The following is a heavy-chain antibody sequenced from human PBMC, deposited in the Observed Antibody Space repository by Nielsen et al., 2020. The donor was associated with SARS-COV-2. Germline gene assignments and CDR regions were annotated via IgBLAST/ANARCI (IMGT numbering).Heavy chain of an antibody. Sequence: LRLSCAVYGGPFSDSYWSWIRQPPGKGLEWIGEIYPGGSANYIPSLKSRVTISADTSKNQFSLKLTSVTAADTAVYYCAKEERYCSGGSCHFRWFDPWGQGTLVTVSS. J-gene: IGHJ5*02. V-gene: IGHV4-34*09. CDR1: GGPFSDSY. CDR2: IYPGGSA. CDR3: AKEERYCSGGSCHFRWFDP. D-gene: IGHD2-15*01.